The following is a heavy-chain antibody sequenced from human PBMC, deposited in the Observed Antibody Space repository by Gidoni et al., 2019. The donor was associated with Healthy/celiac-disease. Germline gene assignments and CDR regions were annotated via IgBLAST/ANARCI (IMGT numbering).Heavy chain of an antibody. Sequence: QVQLQESGPGLVKPAATVSLTCAVSGGSSSSSNWWSWVRQPPGKGLEWIGEIYHSGSTNYNPSLKSRVTRSVDKSKNQFSLKLSSVTAADTDVYYCARVRTTVTSRAFDYWGQGTLVTVSS. D-gene: IGHD4-17*01. CDR3: ARVRTTVTSRAFDY. CDR1: GGSSSSSNW. V-gene: IGHV4-4*02. J-gene: IGHJ4*02. CDR2: IYHSGST.